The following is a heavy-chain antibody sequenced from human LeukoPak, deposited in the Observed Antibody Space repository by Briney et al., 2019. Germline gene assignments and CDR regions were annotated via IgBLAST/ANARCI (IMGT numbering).Heavy chain of an antibody. CDR2: IYYSGST. V-gene: IGHV4-39*07. D-gene: IGHD3-22*01. CDR3: AREYYYDSSGSQGSDV. CDR1: GGSISSSSYY. Sequence: SETLSLTCTVSGGSISSSSYYWGWIRQPPGKGLEWIGSIYYSGSTYYNPSLKSRVTISVDTSKNQFSLKLSSVTAADTAVYYCAREYYYDSSGSQGSDVWGQGTTVTVSS. J-gene: IGHJ6*02.